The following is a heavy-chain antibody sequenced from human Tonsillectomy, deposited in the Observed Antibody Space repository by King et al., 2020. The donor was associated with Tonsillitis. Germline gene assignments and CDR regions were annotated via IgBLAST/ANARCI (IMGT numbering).Heavy chain of an antibody. CDR3: TTDCGLVVLCRADYYYGMDG. Sequence: EVQLVESGGGLVKPGGSLRLSCAASGFTFSNAWMSWVRQAPGKGLEWVGRIKSKTDGGTTDYAAPVKGRFTISRDDSKNTLYLQMNSLKTEDTAVYYCTTDCGLVVLCRADYYYGMDGWGQGTTVTVSS. J-gene: IGHJ6*02. V-gene: IGHV3-15*01. CDR2: IKSKTDGGTT. CDR1: GFTFSNAW. D-gene: IGHD2/OR15-2a*01.